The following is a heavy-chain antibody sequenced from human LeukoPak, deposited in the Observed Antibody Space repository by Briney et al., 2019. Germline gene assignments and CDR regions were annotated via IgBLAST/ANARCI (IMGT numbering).Heavy chain of an antibody. V-gene: IGHV3-23*01. D-gene: IGHD3-10*01. CDR1: GFTFSTYG. Sequence: GGSLRLFCAASGFTFSTYGITWVRQAPGKGLEWVSAISGRADLTFYADSVKGRFTISRDNSKNTLYLQMNSLRAEDTAVYYCAKRGPGSPQSGKYYFDYWGQGTLVTVSS. J-gene: IGHJ4*02. CDR3: AKRGPGSPQSGKYYFDY. CDR2: ISGRADLT.